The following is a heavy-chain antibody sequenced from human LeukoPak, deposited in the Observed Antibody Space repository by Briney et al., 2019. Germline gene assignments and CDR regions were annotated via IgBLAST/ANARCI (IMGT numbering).Heavy chain of an antibody. Sequence: GGSLRLSCAASGFTFSSYAMSWVRQAPGKGLEWVAVISYDGSSKYYADSVKGRLTISRDNSKNTLYLQMNSLRAEDTAVYYCARARSSYGYGDAFDIWGQGTMVTVSS. CDR1: GFTFSSYA. J-gene: IGHJ3*02. V-gene: IGHV3-30*04. CDR2: ISYDGSSK. D-gene: IGHD5-18*01. CDR3: ARARSSYGYGDAFDI.